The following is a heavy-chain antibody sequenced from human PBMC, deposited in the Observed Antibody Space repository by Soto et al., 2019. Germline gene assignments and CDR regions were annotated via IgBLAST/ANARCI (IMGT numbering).Heavy chain of an antibody. Sequence: QVQLVESGGGVVQPGRSLRLSCAASGFTFSSYGMHWVRQAPGKGLEWVAVIWYDGSNKYYADSVKGRFTISRDNSKNTLDLQMNSLRAEVTAVYYCARAPDELLYSTRHPFDPWGQGTLVTVSS. CDR2: IWYDGSNK. CDR3: ARAPDELLYSTRHPFDP. J-gene: IGHJ5*02. V-gene: IGHV3-33*01. CDR1: GFTFSSYG. D-gene: IGHD2-2*02.